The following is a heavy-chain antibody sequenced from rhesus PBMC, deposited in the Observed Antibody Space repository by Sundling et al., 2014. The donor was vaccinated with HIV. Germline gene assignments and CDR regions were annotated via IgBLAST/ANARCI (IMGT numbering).Heavy chain of an antibody. Sequence: EVRLMESGGGLVQPGGSLRLSCSTSGFTFSDYYMSWVRQAPGKGPEWVGFIRNEGNGGTAEYAASVRGRFIISRDDSKSIVSLQMNSLKTEDTAVYYCVRDMGSVGLDSWGQGVVVTVSS. V-gene: IGHV3-116*02. J-gene: IGHJ6*01. D-gene: IGHD3-34*01. CDR3: VRDMGSVGLDS. CDR1: GFTFSDYY. CDR2: IRNEGNGGTA.